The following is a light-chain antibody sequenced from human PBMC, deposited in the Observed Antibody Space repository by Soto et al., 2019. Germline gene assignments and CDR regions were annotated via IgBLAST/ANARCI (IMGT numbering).Light chain of an antibody. Sequence: EIVMTQSLATLSVSPGEKATLSCRASQSVTSYLAWYQQTPGQAPRLLIQGASARATDVPARFSGSGSGTEFTLTISSLQSEDFAVYYCQQYSNWPWTFGQGTKVEI. CDR3: QQYSNWPWT. CDR1: QSVTSY. CDR2: GAS. J-gene: IGKJ1*01. V-gene: IGKV3-15*01.